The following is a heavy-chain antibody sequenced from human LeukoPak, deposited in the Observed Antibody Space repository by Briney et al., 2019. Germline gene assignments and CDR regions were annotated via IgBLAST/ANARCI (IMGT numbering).Heavy chain of an antibody. Sequence: SETLSLTCTVSGGSISSGSYYWSWIRQPAGKGLEWIGRIYTSGSTNYNPSLKSRVTISVDTSKNQFSLKLSSVTAADTAVYYCAREYCSSTSCEQAKYYFDYWGQGTLVTVSS. D-gene: IGHD2-2*01. V-gene: IGHV4-61*02. J-gene: IGHJ4*02. CDR1: GGSISSGSYY. CDR2: IYTSGST. CDR3: AREYCSSTSCEQAKYYFDY.